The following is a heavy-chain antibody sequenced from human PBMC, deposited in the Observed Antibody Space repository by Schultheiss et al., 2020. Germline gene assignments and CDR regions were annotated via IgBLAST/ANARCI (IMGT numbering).Heavy chain of an antibody. CDR3: AREGIAARPDYYYGMDV. J-gene: IGHJ6*02. D-gene: IGHD6-6*01. V-gene: IGHV3-30*03. Sequence: GGSLRLSCAASGFTFSSYGMHWVRQAPGKGLEWVAVISYDGSNKYYADSVKGRFTISRDNSKNTLYLQMNSLRAEDTAVYYCAREGIAARPDYYYGMDVWGQGTTV. CDR2: ISYDGSNK. CDR1: GFTFSSYG.